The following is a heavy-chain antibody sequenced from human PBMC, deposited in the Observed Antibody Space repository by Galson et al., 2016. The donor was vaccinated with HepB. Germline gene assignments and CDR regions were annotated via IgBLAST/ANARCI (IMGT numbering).Heavy chain of an antibody. CDR1: GGSISSGSYF. CDR2: AFYSGIT. V-gene: IGHV4-61*05. Sequence: SETLSLTCTVSGGSISSGSYFWGWVRQHPGKGLEWIGYAFYSGITNYNPSLKSRVTISIDTSKNQFSLKLSSVTAADTAVYYCARGEGYNLYWGQGTLVTVSS. CDR3: ARGEGYNLY. J-gene: IGHJ4*02. D-gene: IGHD5-24*01.